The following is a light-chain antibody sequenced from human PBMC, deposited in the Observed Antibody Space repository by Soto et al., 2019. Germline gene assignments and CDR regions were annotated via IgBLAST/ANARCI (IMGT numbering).Light chain of an antibody. V-gene: IGKV3-11*01. Sequence: ETVLTQSPATLSLSPGARATLSCSASQSVSSYLAWYQQKPGQAPRLLIYDISTRATGIPARFSGSGSGTDFTLTISSLEPDDFAIYYCQQRSNWPPEVTFGQGTRLEI. CDR1: QSVSSY. J-gene: IGKJ5*01. CDR3: QQRSNWPPEVT. CDR2: DIS.